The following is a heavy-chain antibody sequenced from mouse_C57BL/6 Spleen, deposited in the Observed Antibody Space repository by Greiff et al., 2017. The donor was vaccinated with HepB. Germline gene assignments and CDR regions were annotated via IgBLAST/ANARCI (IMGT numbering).Heavy chain of an antibody. J-gene: IGHJ3*01. V-gene: IGHV1-82*01. Sequence: QVQLKQSGPELVKPGASVKISCKASGYAFSSSWMNWVKQRPGKGLEWIGRIYPGDGDTNYNGKFKGKATLTADKSSSTAYMQLSSLTSEDSAVYFCAREGAYAWFAYWGQGTLVTVSA. CDR2: IYPGDGDT. CDR3: AREGAYAWFAY. CDR1: GYAFSSSW. D-gene: IGHD1-1*01.